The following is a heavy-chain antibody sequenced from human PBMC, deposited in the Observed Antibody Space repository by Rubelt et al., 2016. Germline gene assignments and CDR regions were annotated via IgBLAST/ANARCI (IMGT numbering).Heavy chain of an antibody. CDR2: ITASGGAR. CDR3: VREEYGVGGDP. J-gene: IGHJ5*02. CDR1: GFSFNIYE. V-gene: IGHV3-48*03. Sequence: EVQLVESGGGLVQPGGSLRLSCAASGFSFNIYEMNWVRQAPGKGLEWVSYITASGGARDCADAVKGRFTVTRDNAKTLRYLQMHNVTDDDTALYYCVREEYGVGGDPWGQGTLVTVSS. D-gene: IGHD2/OR15-2a*01.